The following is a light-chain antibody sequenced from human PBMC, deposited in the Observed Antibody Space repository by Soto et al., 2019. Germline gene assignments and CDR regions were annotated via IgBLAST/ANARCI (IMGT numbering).Light chain of an antibody. CDR1: QSVSSTY. J-gene: IGKJ3*01. CDR3: QLYGSSPLFT. CDR2: GAS. V-gene: IGKV3-20*01. Sequence: EIVLTQSPDTLSLSPGERATLSCRASQSVSSTYLAWFQQKPGQTPRLLISGASSRATGIPERFSGSGSGTYFTLTISRLEPEDFAVYCCQLYGSSPLFTFGPGTKVDIK.